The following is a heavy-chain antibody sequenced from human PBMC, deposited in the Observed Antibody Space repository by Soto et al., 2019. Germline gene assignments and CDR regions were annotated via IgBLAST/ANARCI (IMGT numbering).Heavy chain of an antibody. Sequence: QVHLVESGGGVVQPGRSLRLSCAASGFSFSTYGMHWVRQAPGKGLEWVAFISNDGSNKYYADSVKGRFTISRDNSKNTLYLQMNSLRGEDTAVYYWAKGFGNYWAFDYWGQGTLVTVSS. D-gene: IGHD1-26*01. CDR3: AKGFGNYWAFDY. V-gene: IGHV3-30*18. CDR2: ISNDGSNK. CDR1: GFSFSTYG. J-gene: IGHJ4*02.